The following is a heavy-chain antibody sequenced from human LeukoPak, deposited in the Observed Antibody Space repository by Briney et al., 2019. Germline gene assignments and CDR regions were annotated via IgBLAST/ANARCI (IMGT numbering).Heavy chain of an antibody. J-gene: IGHJ4*02. Sequence: SETLSLIXTVSGGPISSSSYLWGWIRQPPGKGLDWIGSIYYSGNTYYNPSLKSRVTMSVDTSKNQFSLKLRSVTAADTTVYYCARGRREYCTSTSRYYYFDYWGQGTLVTVSS. CDR2: IYYSGNT. V-gene: IGHV4-39*01. D-gene: IGHD2-2*01. CDR1: GGPISSSSYL. CDR3: ARGRREYCTSTSRYYYFDY.